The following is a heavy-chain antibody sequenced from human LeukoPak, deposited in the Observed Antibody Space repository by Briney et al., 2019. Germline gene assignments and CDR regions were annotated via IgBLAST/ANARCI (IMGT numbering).Heavy chain of an antibody. Sequence: GGSLRLSCAASGFTVSSNYISWVRQAPGKGLEWVSGIYSGGGTNYADSVKGRFTISRDNSKNTLYLQMNSLRAEDTAVYYCASPYYYASGSFDVWGQGTLVTVSS. CDR3: ASPYYYASGSFDV. J-gene: IGHJ4*02. V-gene: IGHV3-53*01. CDR1: GFTVSSNY. D-gene: IGHD3-10*01. CDR2: IYSGGGT.